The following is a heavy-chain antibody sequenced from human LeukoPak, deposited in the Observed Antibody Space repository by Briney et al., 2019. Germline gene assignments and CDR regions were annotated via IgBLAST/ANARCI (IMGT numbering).Heavy chain of an antibody. J-gene: IGHJ4*02. V-gene: IGHV3-23*01. D-gene: IGHD2-2*01. CDR1: GFTFSSYA. CDR3: AKAAWPLATFTSFDY. CDR2: ISGSDPGT. Sequence: PGGSLRLSCAASGFTFSSYAMSWVRQAPGKGLEWVSAISGSDPGTYYADSVKGRFTISRDNPKNTLYLQMNSLRVEDTAVYYCAKAAWPLATFTSFDYWGQGTLVTVSS.